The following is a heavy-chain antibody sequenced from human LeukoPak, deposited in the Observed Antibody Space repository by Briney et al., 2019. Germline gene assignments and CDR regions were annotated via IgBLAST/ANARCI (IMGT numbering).Heavy chain of an antibody. CDR1: GYTFTSYY. J-gene: IGHJ4*02. CDR3: ARDFTYYYDSSGYYSPYDY. Sequence: ASVKVSCKASGYTFTSYYMHWVRQAPGQGLEWMGIINPSGGSTSYAQKFQGRVTMTRDTSTSTVYMELSSLRSEDTAVYYCARDFTYYYDSSGYYSPYDYWGQGTLVTVSS. D-gene: IGHD3-22*01. V-gene: IGHV1-46*01. CDR2: INPSGGST.